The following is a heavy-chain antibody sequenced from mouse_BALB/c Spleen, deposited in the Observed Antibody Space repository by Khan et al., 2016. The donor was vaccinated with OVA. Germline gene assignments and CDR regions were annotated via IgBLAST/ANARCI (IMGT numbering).Heavy chain of an antibody. CDR3: AKFTPDYYSMDY. CDR2: IWGDGST. J-gene: IGHJ4*01. V-gene: IGHV2-3*01. Sequence: QVQLKESGPGLVAPSQSLSITCTVSGFSLNNYGVNWVRQPPGKGLEWLGVIWGDGSTNYHSALKSRLIISKDNSKSQVILKLSSLQTDDTATYYCAKFTPDYYSMDYWGQGTSVTVSS. CDR1: GFSLNNYG. D-gene: IGHD1-1*01.